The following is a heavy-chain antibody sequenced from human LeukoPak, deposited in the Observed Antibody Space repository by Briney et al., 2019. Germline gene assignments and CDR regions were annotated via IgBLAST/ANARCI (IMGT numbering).Heavy chain of an antibody. J-gene: IGHJ4*02. D-gene: IGHD1-26*01. Sequence: PGGSLRLSCAASGFTFSGSAMHWVRQASGKGLEWVGRIRSKANSYATAYAASVKGRFTISRDDSKNTAYLQMNSLKTEDTAVYYCTRRWEYSGSYSHFDYWGQGTLVTVSS. V-gene: IGHV3-73*01. CDR2: IRSKANSYAT. CDR3: TRRWEYSGSYSHFDY. CDR1: GFTFSGSA.